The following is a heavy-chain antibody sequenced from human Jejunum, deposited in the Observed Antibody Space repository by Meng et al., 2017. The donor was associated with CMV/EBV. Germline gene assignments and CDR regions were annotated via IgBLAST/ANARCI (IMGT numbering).Heavy chain of an antibody. CDR3: AREVQSSTDNTFSFDV. Sequence: VSGRNYFWSWVRQHPRRGLEWIGYVSYSGDTNYSPSLKSRVTTSIDPSKNQFPLKLKSVTAADSALYYCAREVQSSTDNTFSFDVWGHGTLVTVS. J-gene: IGHJ4*01. V-gene: IGHV4-61*01. CDR1: VSGRNYF. D-gene: IGHD1-14*01. CDR2: VSYSGDT.